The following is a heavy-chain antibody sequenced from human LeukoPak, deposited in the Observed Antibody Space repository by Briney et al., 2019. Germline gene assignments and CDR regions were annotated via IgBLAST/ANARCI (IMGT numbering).Heavy chain of an antibody. D-gene: IGHD2-2*01. J-gene: IGHJ4*02. CDR3: ARESPTGYQLLWGLDY. Sequence: PSQTLSLACALSGDSVSSNSAAWNWIRQSPSRGLEWLGRTYYRSKWYNDYAVSVKSRITINPDTSKNQFSLQLNSVTPEDTAVYYCARESPTGYQLLWGLDYWGQGTLVTVSS. CDR1: GDSVSSNSAA. CDR2: TYYRSKWYN. V-gene: IGHV6-1*01.